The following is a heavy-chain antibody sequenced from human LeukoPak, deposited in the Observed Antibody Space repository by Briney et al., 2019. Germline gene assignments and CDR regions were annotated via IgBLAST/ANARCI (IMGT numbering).Heavy chain of an antibody. CDR3: AKNTQYSGYYDC. CDR2: ISDSGGIT. Sequence: GGSLRLSCAASGFTFSSYPMTWVRQAPGKGPEWVSFISDSGGITYYADSVKGRFTISRDNSKNTLYLQMNSLRAEDTAVYYCAKNTQYSGYYDCWGQGTLVTVSS. CDR1: GFTFSSYP. V-gene: IGHV3-23*01. D-gene: IGHD6-6*01. J-gene: IGHJ4*02.